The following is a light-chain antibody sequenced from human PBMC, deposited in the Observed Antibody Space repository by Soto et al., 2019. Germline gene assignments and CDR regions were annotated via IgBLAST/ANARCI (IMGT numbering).Light chain of an antibody. J-gene: IGKJ3*01. CDR2: GTS. CDR3: QQYGNSRIT. V-gene: IGKV3-20*01. CDR1: QSVSSKY. Sequence: DIVLTQSPGTLSLSPGERATLSCRASQSVSSKYLAWYQQKPGQPPRVLVYGTSIRATGIPERFSGGGSGADFTLTITSLESEDFGVYYCQQYGNSRITFGPGTKVHFK.